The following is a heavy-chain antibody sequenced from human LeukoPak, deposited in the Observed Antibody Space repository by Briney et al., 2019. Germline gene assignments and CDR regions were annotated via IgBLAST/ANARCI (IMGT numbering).Heavy chain of an antibody. V-gene: IGHV3-21*01. D-gene: IGHD5-12*01. J-gene: IGHJ4*02. Sequence: KAGGSLRLSCSASGFTFSTSWIWVRQAPGKGLEWVSSISSSSSYIFYADSVRGRFSISRDNAKNSLYLQMNSLRAEDTAVYYCARVQKSQKSVASAVDCWGQGTVVIVSS. CDR1: GFTFSTSW. CDR2: ISSSSSYI. CDR3: ARVQKSQKSVASAVDC.